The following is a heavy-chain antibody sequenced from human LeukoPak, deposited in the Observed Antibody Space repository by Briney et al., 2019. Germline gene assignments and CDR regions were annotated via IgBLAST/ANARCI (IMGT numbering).Heavy chain of an antibody. CDR1: GYTFPSYF. CDR3: ARVRYYGSGSHPPSYFDY. Sequence: ASVKVSCKASGYTFPSYFMHWVRRAPGQGLEWMGIINPTGGSTTYAQKFQGRITMTRDTSTSTVYMELSSLRSDDTAVYYCARVRYYGSGSHPPSYFDYWGQGTLVTVSS. J-gene: IGHJ4*02. D-gene: IGHD3-10*01. V-gene: IGHV1-46*01. CDR2: INPTGGST.